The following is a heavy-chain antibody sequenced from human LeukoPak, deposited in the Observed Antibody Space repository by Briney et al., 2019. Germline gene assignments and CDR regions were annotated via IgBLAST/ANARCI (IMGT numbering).Heavy chain of an antibody. Sequence: GRSLRLSCAASGFTLDDYAMHWVRQAPGKVLEWVSGFSWNSGSIGYADSVKGRFTISRDNAKNSLYLQMNSLRAEDTALYYCAKDRRQIAVAGIDYWGQGTLVTVSS. J-gene: IGHJ4*02. D-gene: IGHD6-19*01. CDR1: GFTLDDYA. CDR3: AKDRRQIAVAGIDY. CDR2: FSWNSGSI. V-gene: IGHV3-9*01.